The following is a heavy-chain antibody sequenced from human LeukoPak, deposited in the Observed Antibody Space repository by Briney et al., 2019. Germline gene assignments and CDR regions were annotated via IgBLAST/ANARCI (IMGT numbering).Heavy chain of an antibody. CDR2: IYSGGTT. D-gene: IGHD5-18*01. Sequence: GGSLRLSCAAPGFAVSTNYMSWVRQAPGKGLEWVSVIYSGGTTYYADSVKGRFTISRDNSKNTLYLQMNSLRAEDTAVYYCASGLRAVWIQLSGPDYWGQGTLVTVSS. CDR1: GFAVSTNY. CDR3: ASGLRAVWIQLSGPDY. J-gene: IGHJ4*02. V-gene: IGHV3-53*01.